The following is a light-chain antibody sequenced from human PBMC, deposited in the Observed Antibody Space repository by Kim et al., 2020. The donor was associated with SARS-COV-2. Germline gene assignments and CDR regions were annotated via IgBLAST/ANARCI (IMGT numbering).Light chain of an antibody. Sequence: GSPGERPPLSCRASQSVGSKLAWYQQKPGQAPRLLIYGAFSGATGIPARFSGSGSGTEFTLTISSLQSEDFAVYYCQQYNNWPLTFGGGTKVDIK. CDR3: QQYNNWPLT. V-gene: IGKV3-15*01. CDR1: QSVGSK. CDR2: GAF. J-gene: IGKJ4*01.